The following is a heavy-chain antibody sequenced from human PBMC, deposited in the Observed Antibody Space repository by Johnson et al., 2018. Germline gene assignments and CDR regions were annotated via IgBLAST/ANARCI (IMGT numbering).Heavy chain of an antibody. CDR2: MNPNSGNT. CDR3: ARDRNYYYYYMDG. V-gene: IGHV1-8*01. Sequence: QLSQSGSEVKKPWSSGQVSCNASGYPFTSYDINWVRQATGQGLEWMGWMNPNSGNTGYAKKFQGRVTMTRNTSISTAYMELSSLRSEDTAVYYCARDRNYYYYYMDGWGKGTTVTVSS. CDR1: GYPFTSYD. J-gene: IGHJ6*03.